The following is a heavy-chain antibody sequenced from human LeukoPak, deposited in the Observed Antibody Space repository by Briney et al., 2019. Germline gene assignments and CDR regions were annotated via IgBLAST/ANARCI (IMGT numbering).Heavy chain of an antibody. CDR2: ISSSSSYI. Sequence: TGGSLRLSCAASGFTFSSYRMSWVRQAPGKGLEWVSSISSSSSYIYYADSVKGRFTISRDNAKNSLYLQMNSLRAEDTAVYYCARYYYGSGSWGENDYWGQGTLVTVSS. J-gene: IGHJ4*02. V-gene: IGHV3-21*01. CDR3: ARYYYGSGSWGENDY. CDR1: GFTFSSYR. D-gene: IGHD3-10*01.